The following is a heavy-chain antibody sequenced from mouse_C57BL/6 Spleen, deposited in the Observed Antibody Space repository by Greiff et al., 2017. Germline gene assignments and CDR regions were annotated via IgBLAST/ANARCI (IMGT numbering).Heavy chain of an antibody. D-gene: IGHD1-1*01. CDR1: GYTFTDYN. J-gene: IGHJ1*03. CDR3: ARPGGSSYGYWYFDV. CDR2: INPNNGGT. V-gene: IGHV1-18*01. Sequence: EVKLQESGPELVKPGASVKIPCKASGYTFTDYNMDWVKQSHGKSLEWIGDINPNNGGTIYNQKFKGKATLTVDKSSSTAYMELRSLTSEDTAVYYCARPGGSSYGYWYFDVWGTGTTVTVSS.